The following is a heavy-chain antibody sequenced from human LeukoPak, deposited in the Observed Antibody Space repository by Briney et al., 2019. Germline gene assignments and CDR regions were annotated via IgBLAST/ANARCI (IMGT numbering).Heavy chain of an antibody. CDR2: INQDGSDK. Sequence: LVGSLRLSCAAPGFTLSSYWMSWVRQAPGKGLEWVAKINQDGSDKYQVDSVKGRFTISRDNAKNSVYLQMSSLSAEDTAVYYCARSVMAPAPWGQGTLVTVS. CDR1: GFTLSSYW. V-gene: IGHV3-7*01. J-gene: IGHJ5*02. D-gene: IGHD5-24*01. CDR3: ARSVMAPAP.